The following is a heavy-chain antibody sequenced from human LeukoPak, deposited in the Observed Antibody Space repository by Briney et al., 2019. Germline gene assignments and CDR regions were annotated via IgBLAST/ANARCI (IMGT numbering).Heavy chain of an antibody. CDR3: ARDTHYYDSSGYPDY. CDR1: GYTFNSYG. CDR2: ISAYNGNT. J-gene: IGHJ4*02. Sequence: ASVTVSCKASGYTFNSYGISWVRQAPGQGPEWMGWISAYNGNTNYAQKLQGRVTMTTDTSTSTAYMELRSLRSDDTAVYYCARDTHYYDSSGYPDYWGQGTLVSVSS. D-gene: IGHD3-22*01. V-gene: IGHV1-18*01.